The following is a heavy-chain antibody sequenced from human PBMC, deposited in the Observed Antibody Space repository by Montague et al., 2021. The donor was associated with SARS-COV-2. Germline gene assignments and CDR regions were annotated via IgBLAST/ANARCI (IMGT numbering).Heavy chain of an antibody. D-gene: IGHD3-10*01. CDR1: GFTFSSYA. Sequence: SLRLSCAASGFTFSSYAMIWVRQAPGKGLEWVSTISSTGGSTYYADSVKGRFIISRDNSRSTVYMQMNNLRAEDTAVYYCAKGFTYYFASGGYPNYFDPWGQGTLVSVSS. CDR2: ISSTGGST. J-gene: IGHJ5*02. CDR3: AKGFTYYFASGGYPNYFDP. V-gene: IGHV3-23*01.